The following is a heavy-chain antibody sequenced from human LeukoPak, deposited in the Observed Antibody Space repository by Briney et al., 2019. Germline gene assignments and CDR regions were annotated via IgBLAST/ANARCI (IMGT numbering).Heavy chain of an antibody. CDR3: AREAYGGNSDY. CDR2: ISSSGSTI. Sequence: GGSLRLSCAASGFTFSSYAMSWIRQAPGKGLEWVSYISSSGSTIYYADSVKGRFTISRDNAKNSLYLQMNSLRAEDTAVYYCAREAYGGNSDYWGQGTLVTVSS. CDR1: GFTFSSYA. J-gene: IGHJ4*02. V-gene: IGHV3-11*01. D-gene: IGHD4-23*01.